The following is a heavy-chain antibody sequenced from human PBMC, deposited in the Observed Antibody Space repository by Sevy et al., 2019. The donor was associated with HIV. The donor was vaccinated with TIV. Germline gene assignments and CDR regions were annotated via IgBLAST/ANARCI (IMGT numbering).Heavy chain of an antibody. CDR1: GFTFSSYA. V-gene: IGHV3-64D*06. Sequence: GGSLRLSCSASGFTFSSYAMHWVRQAPGKGLEYVSAISSNGGSTYYADSVKGRFTISRDNSKNTLYLQMSSLRAEDTAGYSCVKLLVDTAMGGDTFDYWGQGTLVTVSS. D-gene: IGHD5-18*01. CDR2: ISSNGGST. J-gene: IGHJ4*02. CDR3: VKLLVDTAMGGDTFDY.